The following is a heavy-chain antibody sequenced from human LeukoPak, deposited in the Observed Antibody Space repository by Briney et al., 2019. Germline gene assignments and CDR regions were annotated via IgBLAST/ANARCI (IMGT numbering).Heavy chain of an antibody. CDR2: IKQDGSEK. J-gene: IGHJ4*02. V-gene: IGHV3-7*01. Sequence: PGGSLRLSCAASGFTFSSYWMSWVRQAPGKGLEWVANIKQDGSEKYYVDSVKGRFTISRDNAKNPLYLQMNSLRAEDTAVYYCAREYDFWSGYYYFDYWGQGTLVTVSS. D-gene: IGHD3-3*01. CDR1: GFTFSSYW. CDR3: AREYDFWSGYYYFDY.